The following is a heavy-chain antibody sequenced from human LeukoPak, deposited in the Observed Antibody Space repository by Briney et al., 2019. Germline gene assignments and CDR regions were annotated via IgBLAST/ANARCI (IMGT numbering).Heavy chain of an antibody. CDR3: ARPIAVAGTPPDYYGMDV. CDR2: ISSSGSTI. D-gene: IGHD6-19*01. Sequence: GGSLRLSCAASGFTFSDYYMSWIRQAPGKGLEWVSYISSSGSTIYYADSVKGRFTISRDNAKNSLYLQMNSLRAEDTAVYYCARPIAVAGTPPDYYGMDVWGQGTTVTVSS. J-gene: IGHJ6*02. CDR1: GFTFSDYY. V-gene: IGHV3-11*01.